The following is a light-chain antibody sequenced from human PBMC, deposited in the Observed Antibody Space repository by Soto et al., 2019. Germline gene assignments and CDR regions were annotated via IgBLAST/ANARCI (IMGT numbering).Light chain of an antibody. J-gene: IGLJ1*01. CDR3: SSYTSSSTLLYV. CDR2: DVS. CDR1: SSDVGGYNY. V-gene: IGLV2-14*01. Sequence: QSALTQPAYVSGSPGQSNTISFTGTSSDVGGYNYVSWYQQHPGKAPKLMIYDVSNRPSGVSNRFSGSKSGNTASLTISGLQAEDEADYYCSSYTSSSTLLYVFGTGTKLTVL.